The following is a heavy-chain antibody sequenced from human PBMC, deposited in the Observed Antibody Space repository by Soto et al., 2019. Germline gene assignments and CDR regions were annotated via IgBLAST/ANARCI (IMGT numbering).Heavy chain of an antibody. CDR2: IIPTYGTG. D-gene: IGHD5-18*01. V-gene: IGHV1-69*01. CDR1: GGTFSSYA. CDR3: ARSPPSQAEELWLQYYFDY. Sequence: QAQLVQSGAEVKKPGSSVKVSCRASGGTFSSYAISWVRQAPGQGLECMGGIIPTYGTGNYAQKFQGRVTITAAESTITAYMELSSLRSEYTAVYYCARSPPSQAEELWLQYYFDYWGQGTLVTVSS. J-gene: IGHJ4*02.